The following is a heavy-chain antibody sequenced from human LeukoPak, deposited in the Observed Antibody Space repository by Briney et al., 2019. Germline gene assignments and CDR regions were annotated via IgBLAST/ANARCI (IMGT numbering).Heavy chain of an antibody. D-gene: IGHD4-17*01. V-gene: IGHV4-39*01. J-gene: IGHJ4*02. CDR3: ARGRTVTTASPFDY. CDR1: GGSISSSSYS. Sequence: SETLSLTCTVSGGSISSSSYSWGWIRQPPGKGLEWIGSIYYSGSTYYNPSLKSRVTISVDTSKNQFSLKLSSVTAADTAVYYCARGRTVTTASPFDYWGQGTLVTVSS. CDR2: IYYSGST.